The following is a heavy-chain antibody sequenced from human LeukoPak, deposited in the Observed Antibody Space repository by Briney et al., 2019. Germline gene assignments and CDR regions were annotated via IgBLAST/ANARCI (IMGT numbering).Heavy chain of an antibody. CDR1: GFTFSSYW. D-gene: IGHD3-22*01. V-gene: IGHV3-7*03. Sequence: PGGSLRLSCAASGFTFSSYWMNWARQAPGKGLEWVASINHNGNVNYYVDSVKGRFTISRDNAKNSLYLQMSNLRAEDTAVYFCARAPHYYDSSGHPYYFDYWGQGTLVTVSS. CDR2: INHNGNVN. J-gene: IGHJ4*02. CDR3: ARAPHYYDSSGHPYYFDY.